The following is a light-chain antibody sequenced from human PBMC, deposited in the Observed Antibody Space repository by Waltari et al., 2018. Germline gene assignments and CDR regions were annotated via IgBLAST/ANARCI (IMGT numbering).Light chain of an antibody. CDR1: SLRTSY. Sequence: SSGLTQDPAVSVALGQTIRITCRGDSLRTSYARGYQVKTGQAPVLVMFGKEKRPSGVPDRISGESSETTSSLIITGAQAEDEADYYCSSRNGRASQVVFAGGTKVTVL. J-gene: IGLJ2*01. CDR2: GKE. V-gene: IGLV3-19*01. CDR3: SSRNGRASQVV.